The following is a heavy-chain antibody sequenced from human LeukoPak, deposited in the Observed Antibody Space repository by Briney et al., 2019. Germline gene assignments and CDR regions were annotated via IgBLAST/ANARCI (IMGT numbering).Heavy chain of an antibody. J-gene: IGHJ3*02. V-gene: IGHV1-2*02. Sequence: ASVKVSCKASGYTFTGYYMHWVRQAPGQGLEWMGWINPNSGGTNYAQKFQGRVTMTRDTSISTAYMELSRLRSDDTAVYYCARGSVFGGARRAFDIWGQGTMVTVSS. CDR2: INPNSGGT. CDR3: ARGSVFGGARRAFDI. CDR1: GYTFTGYY. D-gene: IGHD3-16*01.